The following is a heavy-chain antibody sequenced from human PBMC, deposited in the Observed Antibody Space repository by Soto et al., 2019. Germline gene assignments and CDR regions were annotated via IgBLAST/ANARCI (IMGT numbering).Heavy chain of an antibody. CDR1: GYTFVSYG. D-gene: IGHD6-19*01. CDR2: ISPYNGNT. V-gene: IGHV1-18*01. Sequence: QVQLVQSGAEVKEAGASVKVSCKASGYTFVSYGISWVRQAPGQGLEWMGWISPYNGNTNYAPKFQGRVTMTTDPSTSTVYMELRSLRSDDTAVYYCLRDAQKWLVAAFDIWGQGTMVTVSS. J-gene: IGHJ3*02. CDR3: LRDAQKWLVAAFDI.